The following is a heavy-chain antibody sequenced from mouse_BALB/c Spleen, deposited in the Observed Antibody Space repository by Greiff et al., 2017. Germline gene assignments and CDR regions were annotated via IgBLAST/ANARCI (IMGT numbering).Heavy chain of an antibody. Sequence: ESGPGLVAPSQSLSITCTVSGFSLTSYGVHWVRQPPGKGLEWLGVIWAGGSTNYNSALMSRLSISKDNSKSQVFLKMNSLQTDDTAMYYCARDHHYYGSSLYAMDYWGQGTSVTVSS. J-gene: IGHJ4*01. D-gene: IGHD1-1*01. CDR1: GFSLTSYG. CDR2: IWAGGST. CDR3: ARDHHYYGSSLYAMDY. V-gene: IGHV2-9*02.